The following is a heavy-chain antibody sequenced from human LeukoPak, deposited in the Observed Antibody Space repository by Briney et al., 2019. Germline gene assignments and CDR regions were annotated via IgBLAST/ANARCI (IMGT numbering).Heavy chain of an antibody. V-gene: IGHV4-34*01. CDR3: ARRSRYMVRGVIFDY. CDR2: INHSGST. Sequence: PSETLSLTCAVYGGSFSGYYWSWIRQPPGKGLEWIGEINHSGSTNYNPSLKSRVTISVDTSKNQFSLKLSSVTAADTAVYYCARRSRYMVRGVIFDYWGQGTLVTVSS. CDR1: GGSFSGYY. J-gene: IGHJ4*02. D-gene: IGHD3-10*01.